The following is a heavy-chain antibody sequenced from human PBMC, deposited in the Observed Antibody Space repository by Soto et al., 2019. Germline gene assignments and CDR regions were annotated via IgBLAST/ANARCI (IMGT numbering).Heavy chain of an antibody. Sequence: GGSLRLSCAAPGFTFSSYAMHWVRQAPGKGLEWVAVISYDGSNKYYEDSVKGRFTISRDNSKNTLYLQMNSLRAEDTAVYYCARAPETYHYDSSGYYYVYWAQGTRATVSS. CDR1: GFTFSSYA. CDR2: ISYDGSNK. V-gene: IGHV3-30-3*01. D-gene: IGHD3-22*01. J-gene: IGHJ1*01. CDR3: ARAPETYHYDSSGYYYVY.